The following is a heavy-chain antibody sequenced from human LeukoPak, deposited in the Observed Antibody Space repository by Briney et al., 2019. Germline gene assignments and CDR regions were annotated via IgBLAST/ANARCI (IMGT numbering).Heavy chain of an antibody. V-gene: IGHV3-30*03. J-gene: IGHJ4*02. CDR3: AREATWGQWYFDH. CDR2: IASDGGAK. D-gene: IGHD6-19*01. CDR1: GFTFSNYW. Sequence: PGGSLRLSCAASGFTFSNYWMHWVRHAPGKGLEWVSVIASDGGAKFYADSVKGRFTLSRDNPKNMFFLQMNLLTVEDTAIYYCAREATWGQWYFDHWGQGTPVTVSS.